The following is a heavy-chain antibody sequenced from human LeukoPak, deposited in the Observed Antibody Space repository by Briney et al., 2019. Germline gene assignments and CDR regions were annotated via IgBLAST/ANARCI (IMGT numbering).Heavy chain of an antibody. CDR2: INHSGST. D-gene: IGHD3-22*01. CDR3: ARLRGRYYDSSGYLHFDY. Sequence: PSETLSLTCAVYGGSFSGYYWSWIRQPPGKGLEWIGEINHSGSTNYNPSLKSRVTISVDTSKNQFSLKLSSVTAADTAVYYCARLRGRYYDSSGYLHFDYWGQGTLVTVSS. J-gene: IGHJ4*02. V-gene: IGHV4-34*01. CDR1: GGSFSGYY.